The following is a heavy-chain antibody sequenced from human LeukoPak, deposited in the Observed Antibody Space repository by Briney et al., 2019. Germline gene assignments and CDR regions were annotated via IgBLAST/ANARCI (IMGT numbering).Heavy chain of an antibody. CDR2: IYYSGHT. CDR3: AAPSGPTYYSPVDF. CDR1: GAPITTSNHY. D-gene: IGHD1-26*01. J-gene: IGHJ4*02. Sequence: PSETLSLTCTVSGAPITTSNHYWGWIRQTPGKTLEWTANIYYSGHTLYNPSLKSRALISVDTSSNQFSLRLTSVTAADTAVYYCAAPSGPTYYSPVDFWGQGTSVSVSS. V-gene: IGHV4-39*01.